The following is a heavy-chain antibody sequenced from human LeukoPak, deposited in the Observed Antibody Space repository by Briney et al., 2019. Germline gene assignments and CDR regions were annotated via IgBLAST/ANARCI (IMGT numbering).Heavy chain of an antibody. D-gene: IGHD6-13*01. J-gene: IGHJ6*03. CDR3: ARAGLGYSSSWDYYYYMNV. Sequence: ASVKVSCKASGYTFTGYYMHWVRQAPGQGLEWMGWINPNSGGTNYAQKFQGRVTMTRDTSISTVYMELSRLRSDDTAVYYCARAGLGYSSSWDYYYYMNVWGKGTTVTVSS. CDR1: GYTFTGYY. V-gene: IGHV1-2*02. CDR2: INPNSGGT.